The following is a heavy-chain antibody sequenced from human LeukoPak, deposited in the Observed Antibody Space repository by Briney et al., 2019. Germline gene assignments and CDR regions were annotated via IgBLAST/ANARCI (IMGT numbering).Heavy chain of an antibody. D-gene: IGHD4-17*01. CDR3: ARRGGRSSYGDYRRSNWFDP. CDR1: GGSVSSGSYY. CDR2: IYYSRST. Sequence: PSETLFLTCTVSGGSVSSGSYYWSWIRQPPGKGLEWIGYIYYSRSTDYNPSLKSRVTISVDTSKNQFSLKLSSVTAADTAVYYCARRGGRSSYGDYRRSNWFDPWGQGTLVTVSS. J-gene: IGHJ5*02. V-gene: IGHV4-61*01.